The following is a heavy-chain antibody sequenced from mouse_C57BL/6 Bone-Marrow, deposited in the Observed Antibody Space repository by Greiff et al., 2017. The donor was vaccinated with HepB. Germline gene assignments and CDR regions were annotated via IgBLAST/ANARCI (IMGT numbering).Heavy chain of an antibody. D-gene: IGHD2-3*01. V-gene: IGHV1-64*01. J-gene: IGHJ4*01. CDR1: GYTFTSYW. CDR3: ARLYDGYYRYAMDD. CDR2: IHPNSGST. Sequence: QVQLQQPGAELVKPGASVKLSCKASGYTFTSYWMHWVKQRPGQGLEWIGMIHPNSGSTNYNEKFKSKATLTVDKSSSTAYMQLSSLTSEDSAVYYCARLYDGYYRYAMDDWGQGTSVTVSS.